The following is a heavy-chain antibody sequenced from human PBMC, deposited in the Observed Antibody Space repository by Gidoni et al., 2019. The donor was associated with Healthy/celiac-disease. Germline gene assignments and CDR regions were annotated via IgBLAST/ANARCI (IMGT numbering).Heavy chain of an antibody. J-gene: IGHJ4*02. CDR3: AADSAEGDGYNYFDY. CDR2: IVVGSGNT. Sequence: QMQLVQSVPEVKKPGTSVKVSCKASGFTFTSSAVQWVRQARGQRLEWIGWIVVGSGNTNYAQKFQERVTITRDMSTSTAYMELSSLRSEDTAVYYCAADSAEGDGYNYFDYWGQGTLVTVSS. D-gene: IGHD5-12*01. V-gene: IGHV1-58*01. CDR1: GFTFTSSA.